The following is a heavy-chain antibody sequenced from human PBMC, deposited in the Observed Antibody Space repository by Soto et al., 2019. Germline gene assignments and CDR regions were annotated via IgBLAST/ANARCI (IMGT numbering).Heavy chain of an antibody. Sequence: GASVKVSCKASGGTFSSYAISWVRQAPGQGLEWMGEIIPIFGTANYAQKLQGRVTITADESTSTAYMELSSLRSEDTAVYYCARFRGQSSGYYPDWYDPWSQGTLVTVSS. J-gene: IGHJ5*02. V-gene: IGHV1-69*13. D-gene: IGHD3-22*01. CDR2: IIPIFGTA. CDR3: ARFRGQSSGYYPDWYDP. CDR1: GGTFSSYA.